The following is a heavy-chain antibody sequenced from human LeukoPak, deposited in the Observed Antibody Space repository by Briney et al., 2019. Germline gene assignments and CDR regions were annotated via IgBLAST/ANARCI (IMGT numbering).Heavy chain of an antibody. J-gene: IGHJ4*02. D-gene: IGHD1-26*01. V-gene: IGHV3-64D*06. CDR2: ISSNGGST. CDR3: VKDGYDSGSYFYYFDY. CDR1: GFTFSSYA. Sequence: GGSLRLSWSASGFTFSSYAMHWVREAPGKGLEYVSAISSNGGSTYYAHSVTGRFTISRDNSKNTLYLQMSSLRAEDTAVYYCVKDGYDSGSYFYYFDYWGQGTLVTVSS.